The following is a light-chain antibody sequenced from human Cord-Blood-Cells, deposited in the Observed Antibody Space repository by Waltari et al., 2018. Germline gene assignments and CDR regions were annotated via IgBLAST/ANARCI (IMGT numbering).Light chain of an antibody. CDR3: SSYTSSSTLV. J-gene: IGLJ1*01. V-gene: IGLV2-14*01. CDR2: EVS. CDR1: SSDVGGYNY. Sequence: QSALTQPASVSGSPGQSITLSCTGTSSDVGGYNYVSWYQQHPGKAPKLMIYEVSNRPSGVANLFSGSKSGNTASLTISGLQAEDEADYYCSSYTSSSTLVFGTGTKVTVL.